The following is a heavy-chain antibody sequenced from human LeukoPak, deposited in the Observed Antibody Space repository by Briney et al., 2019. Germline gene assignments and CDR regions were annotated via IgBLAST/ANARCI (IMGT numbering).Heavy chain of an antibody. Sequence: PSETLSLTCTVSGGSISSSSYYWGWIRQPPGKGLEWIGSIYYSGSTYYNPSLKSRVTISVDTSKNQFSLKLSSVTAADTAVYYCAPQLWPEPTKYYFDYWGQGTLVTVSS. V-gene: IGHV4-39*07. CDR1: GGSISSSSYY. CDR2: IYYSGST. J-gene: IGHJ4*02. D-gene: IGHD5-18*01. CDR3: APQLWPEPTKYYFDY.